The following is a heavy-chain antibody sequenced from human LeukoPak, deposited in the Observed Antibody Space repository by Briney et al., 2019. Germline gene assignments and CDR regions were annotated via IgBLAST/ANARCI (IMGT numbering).Heavy chain of an antibody. Sequence: GGSLRLSCAASGFTFSSYWMSWVRQAPGKGLEWVSAISGSGGSTYYADSVKGRFTISRDNSENTLYLQMNSLRAEDTAVYYCAKGLKYYYDSSPSPGMYWGQGTLVTVSS. V-gene: IGHV3-23*01. CDR2: ISGSGGST. CDR3: AKGLKYYYDSSPSPGMY. J-gene: IGHJ4*02. D-gene: IGHD3-22*01. CDR1: GFTFSSYW.